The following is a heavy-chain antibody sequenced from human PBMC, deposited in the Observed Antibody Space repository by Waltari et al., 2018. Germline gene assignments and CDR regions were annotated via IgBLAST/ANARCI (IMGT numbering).Heavy chain of an antibody. V-gene: IGHV3-49*04. J-gene: IGHJ5*01. Sequence: EVQLVESGGGLVQSGRSLRLSCTASGFTFGDYAMSWVRQAPGKGLEWVGFIRSKAYCGTTEYAASVKGRFSISRDDSKSIAYLQMNSLKTEDTAVYYCTRDGGTISSSWFDYWGQGTLVTVSS. CDR2: IRSKAYCGTT. CDR3: TRDGGTISSSWFDY. CDR1: GFTFGDYA. D-gene: IGHD1-1*01.